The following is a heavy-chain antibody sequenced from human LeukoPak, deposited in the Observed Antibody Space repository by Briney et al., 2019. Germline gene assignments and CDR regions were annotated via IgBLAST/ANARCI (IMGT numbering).Heavy chain of an antibody. CDR3: ASPALDSSGH. V-gene: IGHV3-33*05. Sequence: PGGSLRLSCAASGFTFSSYGMHWVRQAPAKGLKWVAVISNDGSNKYYADSVKGRLTISRDNAKNSLYLQMNSLRAEDTAVYYCASPALDSSGHWGQGTLVTVSS. D-gene: IGHD3-22*01. J-gene: IGHJ4*02. CDR1: GFTFSSYG. CDR2: ISNDGSNK.